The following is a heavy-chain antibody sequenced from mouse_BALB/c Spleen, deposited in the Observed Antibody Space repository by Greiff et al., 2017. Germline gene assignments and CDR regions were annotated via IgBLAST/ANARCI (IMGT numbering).Heavy chain of an antibody. V-gene: IGHV10-1*02. CDR1: GFTFNTYA. CDR3: VRRGDYDGGYFDY. J-gene: IGHJ2*01. CDR2: IRSKSNNYAT. Sequence: EVMLVESGGGLVQPKGSLKLSCAASGFTFNTYAMNWVRQAPGKGLEWVARIRSKSNNYATYYADSVKDRFTISRDDSQSMLYLQMNNLKTEDTAMYYCVRRGDYDGGYFDYWGQGTTLTVSS. D-gene: IGHD2-4*01.